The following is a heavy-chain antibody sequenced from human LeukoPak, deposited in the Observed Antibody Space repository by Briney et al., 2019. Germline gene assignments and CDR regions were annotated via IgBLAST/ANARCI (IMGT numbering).Heavy chain of an antibody. Sequence: KSGGSLRLSCAASGFTFSTYSMNWLRLAPGKGLEWVSSISPDSNYKYYVDSVKGRFTISRDNAKSSLYLQMNSLRAEDTAVYYCARTRDLGPDYWGQGTLVTVSS. CDR3: ARTRDLGPDY. V-gene: IGHV3-21*01. J-gene: IGHJ4*02. D-gene: IGHD1-26*01. CDR2: ISPDSNYK. CDR1: GFTFSTYS.